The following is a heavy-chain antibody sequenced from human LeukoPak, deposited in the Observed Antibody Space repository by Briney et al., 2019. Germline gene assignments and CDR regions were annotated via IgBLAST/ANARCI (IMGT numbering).Heavy chain of an antibody. CDR1: GGSISSSSYY. V-gene: IGHV4-61*05. CDR2: IYYSGST. Sequence: SETLSLTCTVSGGSISSSSYYWGWIRQPPGKGLEWIGYIYYSGSTNYDPSLKSRVTISVDTSKNQFSLKLSSVTAADTAVYYCARGRDHPDYWGQGTLVTVSS. J-gene: IGHJ4*02. D-gene: IGHD2-21*02. CDR3: ARGRDHPDY.